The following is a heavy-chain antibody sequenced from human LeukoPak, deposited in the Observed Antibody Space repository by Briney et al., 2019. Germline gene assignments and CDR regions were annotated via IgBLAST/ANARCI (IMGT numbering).Heavy chain of an antibody. J-gene: IGHJ4*02. CDR2: ISGSGGST. CDR1: GFTFSTYN. V-gene: IGHV3-23*01. Sequence: GGSLRLSCVASGFTFSTYNMNWVRQAPGKGLEWVSAISGSGGSTYYADSVKGRFTISRDNSKNTLYLQMNSLRAEDTAVYYCAKGIPHSSGYPAGFDYWGQGTLVTVSS. CDR3: AKGIPHSSGYPAGFDY. D-gene: IGHD3-22*01.